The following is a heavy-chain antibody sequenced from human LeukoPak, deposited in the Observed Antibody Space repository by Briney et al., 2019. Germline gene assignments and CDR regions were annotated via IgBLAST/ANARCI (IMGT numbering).Heavy chain of an antibody. Sequence: PGGSLRLSCAASGFTFDTYTMNWVRQAPGKGPEWVALISSSSNFKLHADSVKGRFTISRDNAKNSLYLQMNSLRAEDTAVYYCARESQLTTDFDYWGQGTLVTVSS. CDR2: ISSSSNFK. CDR1: GFTFDTYT. J-gene: IGHJ4*02. V-gene: IGHV3-21*01. D-gene: IGHD4-11*01. CDR3: ARESQLTTDFDY.